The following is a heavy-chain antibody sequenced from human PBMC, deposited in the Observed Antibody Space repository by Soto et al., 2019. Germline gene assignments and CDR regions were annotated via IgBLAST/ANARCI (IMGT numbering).Heavy chain of an antibody. V-gene: IGHV1-18*01. J-gene: IGHJ3*02. CDR2: ISAYNGNT. CDR1: GYTFTSYG. D-gene: IGHD3-9*01. Sequence: GASVKVSCKSSGYTFTSYGISWVRQAPGQGLEWMGWISAYNGNTNYAQKLQGRVTMTTDTSTSTAYMELRSLRSDDTAVYYCARYIWTGYYHAAGAFDIGGKGTMVTVSS. CDR3: ARYIWTGYYHAAGAFDI.